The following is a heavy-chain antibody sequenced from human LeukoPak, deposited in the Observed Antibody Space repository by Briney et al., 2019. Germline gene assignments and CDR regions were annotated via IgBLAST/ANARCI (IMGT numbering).Heavy chain of an antibody. Sequence: GGSLRLSCAASGFTVSSDYMSWVRQAPGKGLEGVGRIKSKTDGGTTDYAAPVKGRFTISRDDSKNTLYLQMNSLKTEDTAVYYCTTSIVPAIDYWGQGTLVTVSS. V-gene: IGHV3-15*01. CDR2: IKSKTDGGTT. CDR3: TTSIVPAIDY. D-gene: IGHD2-2*01. CDR1: GFTVSSDY. J-gene: IGHJ4*02.